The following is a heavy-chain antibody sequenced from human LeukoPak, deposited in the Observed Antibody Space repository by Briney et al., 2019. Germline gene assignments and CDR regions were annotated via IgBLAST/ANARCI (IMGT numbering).Heavy chain of an antibody. CDR2: ISGSGVTT. D-gene: IGHD3-9*01. V-gene: IGHV3-23*01. J-gene: IGHJ4*02. CDR3: AKGGKGYDILTGYFDY. CDR1: GFTFSSYG. Sequence: PGGSLRLSCAASGFTFSSYGMSWVRQAPGKGVEWVSVISGSGVTTYYADSVKGRFTISRDNSKNTLYLQMNSLRAEDTAVYYCAKGGKGYDILTGYFDYWGQGPLVTVSS.